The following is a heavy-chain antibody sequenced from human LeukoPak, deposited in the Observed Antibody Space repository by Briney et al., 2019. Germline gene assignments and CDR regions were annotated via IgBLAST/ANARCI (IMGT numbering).Heavy chain of an antibody. Sequence: GGSLRLSCAASGFTFSSYWMSWVRQAPGKGLEWVANIKQDGSEKYYVDSVKGRFTISRDNAKNSLYLQMNSLRAEDTAVYYCASAFYDILTGYVGYYFDYWGQGTLVTVFS. J-gene: IGHJ4*02. D-gene: IGHD3-9*01. CDR1: GFTFSSYW. CDR2: IKQDGSEK. CDR3: ASAFYDILTGYVGYYFDY. V-gene: IGHV3-7*01.